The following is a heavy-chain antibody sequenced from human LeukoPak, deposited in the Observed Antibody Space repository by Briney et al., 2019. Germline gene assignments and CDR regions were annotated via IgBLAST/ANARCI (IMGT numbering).Heavy chain of an antibody. CDR3: ARAYSTSWFDY. Sequence: PGGSLRLSCAASGFTFSSYGMHWVRQAPGKGLEWVAVIWFDGSNKYYADSVKGRFTISRENSKNTLYLQMNRLRAEDTAVYYCARAYSTSWFDYWGQGALVTVSS. V-gene: IGHV3-33*01. J-gene: IGHJ4*02. CDR2: IWFDGSNK. D-gene: IGHD6-13*01. CDR1: GFTFSSYG.